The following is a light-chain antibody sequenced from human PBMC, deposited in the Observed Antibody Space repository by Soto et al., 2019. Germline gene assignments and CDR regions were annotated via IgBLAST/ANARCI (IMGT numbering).Light chain of an antibody. CDR3: SSNTAKFTYV. CDR2: QVT. Sequence: QSALTQPASVSGSPGQSITISCTGTSRDVGAYDYVSWYQHHPGKAPKLLIYQVTYRPSGVSTRFAGSKSGNTASLTISGLQAEDEADYYCSSNTAKFTYVFGTGTRSPS. CDR1: SRDVGAYDY. V-gene: IGLV2-14*01. J-gene: IGLJ1*01.